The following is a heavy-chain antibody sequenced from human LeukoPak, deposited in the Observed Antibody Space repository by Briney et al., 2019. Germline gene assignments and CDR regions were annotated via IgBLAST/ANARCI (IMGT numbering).Heavy chain of an antibody. V-gene: IGHV3-66*01. Sequence: GGSLRLSCAASGFTVSSNYMSWVRQAPGKGLEWVSVIYSGGSTYYADSVKGRFTISRDNSKNTLYLQMNSLRAEDTAVYYCARDVVTMVRGVEDAFDIWGQGTMVTVSS. D-gene: IGHD3-10*01. CDR3: ARDVVTMVRGVEDAFDI. CDR2: IYSGGST. J-gene: IGHJ3*02. CDR1: GFTVSSNY.